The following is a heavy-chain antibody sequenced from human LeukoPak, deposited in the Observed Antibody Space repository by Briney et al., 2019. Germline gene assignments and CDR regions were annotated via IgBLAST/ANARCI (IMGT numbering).Heavy chain of an antibody. J-gene: IGHJ4*02. D-gene: IGHD2-21*01. CDR1: GGSISSSSYY. CDR2: IYYSGST. CDR3: ARLLVSCLDY. Sequence: SETLSLTCTVSGGSISSSSYYWGWVRQPPGKGLEWIGSIYYSGSTYYNPSLKSRGTISVDTSKNQFSLKLSSVTAADTAVYYCARLLVSCLDYWGQGTLVTVSS. V-gene: IGHV4-39*01.